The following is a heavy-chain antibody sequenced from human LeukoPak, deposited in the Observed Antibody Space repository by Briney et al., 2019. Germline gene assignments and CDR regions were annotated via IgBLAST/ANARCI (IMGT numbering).Heavy chain of an antibody. V-gene: IGHV3-7*01. D-gene: IGHD6-19*01. Sequence: GGSLRLSCAASGFTFSRYWMSWVRQAPGKGLEWVANIKKDGSEKYYVDSVKGRFTISRDNAENSLFLQMNSLRAEDTAVYYCARDIGWFYFDYWGQGSLVTVSS. CDR2: IKKDGSEK. J-gene: IGHJ4*02. CDR1: GFTFSRYW. CDR3: ARDIGWFYFDY.